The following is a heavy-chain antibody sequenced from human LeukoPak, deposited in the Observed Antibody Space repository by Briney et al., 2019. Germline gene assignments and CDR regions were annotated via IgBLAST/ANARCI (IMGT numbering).Heavy chain of an antibody. D-gene: IGHD3-22*01. J-gene: IGHJ4*02. Sequence: GGSLRLSCAASGLTFGRAWMNWVRQAPGKGLEWVGRIRSKSDGGTTDYAAPVKGRFTISRDDSKNTLYMQMNSLQTEDSAVYYCSTIFPYDSNVDWGQGTLVTVSS. V-gene: IGHV3-15*07. CDR1: GLTFGRAW. CDR2: IRSKSDGGTT. CDR3: STIFPYDSNVD.